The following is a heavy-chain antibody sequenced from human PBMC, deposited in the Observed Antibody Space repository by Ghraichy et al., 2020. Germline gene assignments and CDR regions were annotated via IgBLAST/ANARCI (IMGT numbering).Heavy chain of an antibody. J-gene: IGHJ4*02. CDR1: GGSISSYY. Sequence: SETLSLTCTVSGGSISSYYWSWIRQPPGKGLEWIGYIYYSGSTNYNPSLKSRVTISVDTSKNQFSLKLSSVTAADTAVYYCARVEDDSSSGWTYYFDYWGRGTLVTVSS. CDR2: IYYSGST. CDR3: ARVEDDSSSGWTYYFDY. D-gene: IGHD6-19*01. V-gene: IGHV4-59*01.